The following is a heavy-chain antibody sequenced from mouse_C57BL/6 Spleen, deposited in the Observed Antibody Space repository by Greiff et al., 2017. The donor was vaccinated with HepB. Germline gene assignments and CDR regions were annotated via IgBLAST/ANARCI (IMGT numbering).Heavy chain of an antibody. D-gene: IGHD2-5*01. CDR1: GYTFTSYW. Sequence: QVQLKQPGAELVRPGTSVKLSCKASGYTFTSYWMHWVKQRPGQGLEWIGVIDPSDSYTNYNQKFKGKATLTVDTSSSTAYMQLSSLTSEDSAVYYCASTAYYSNYLFAYWGQGTLVTVSA. V-gene: IGHV1-59*01. CDR2: IDPSDSYT. CDR3: ASTAYYSNYLFAY. J-gene: IGHJ3*01.